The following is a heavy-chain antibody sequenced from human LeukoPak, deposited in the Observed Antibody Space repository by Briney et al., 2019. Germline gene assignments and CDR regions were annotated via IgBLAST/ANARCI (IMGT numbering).Heavy chain of an antibody. D-gene: IGHD6-19*01. Sequence: PSETLSLTCAVSGGSISRSNWWSWVRQPPGKGLEWIGEIYHSGTTNYNPSLKSRVTISVDKSKNQFSLNLSSVTAADTAVYYCARLWDSSGLDYWGQGTLVTVSS. CDR3: ARLWDSSGLDY. J-gene: IGHJ4*02. V-gene: IGHV4-4*02. CDR1: GGSISRSNW. CDR2: IYHSGTT.